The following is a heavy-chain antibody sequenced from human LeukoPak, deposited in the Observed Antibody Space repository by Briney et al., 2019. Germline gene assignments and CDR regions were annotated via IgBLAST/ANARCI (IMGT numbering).Heavy chain of an antibody. V-gene: IGHV3-30*18. CDR1: GFTFSSYG. D-gene: IGHD6-19*01. J-gene: IGHJ4*02. CDR3: AKDPYSSGWYEFDY. Sequence: PGGSLRLSCAASGFTFSSYGMHWVRQAPGKGLEWVAVISYDGSNKYYADSVKGRFTISRDNSKNTLYLQMNSLRAEDTAVYYCAKDPYSSGWYEFDYWGQGTLVTVSS. CDR2: ISYDGSNK.